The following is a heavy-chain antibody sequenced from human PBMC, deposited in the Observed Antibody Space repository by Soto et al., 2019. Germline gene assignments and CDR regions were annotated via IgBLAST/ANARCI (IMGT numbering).Heavy chain of an antibody. CDR2: IYYSGST. CDR3: ARTYCGGDCYRYAFDI. J-gene: IGHJ3*02. V-gene: IGHV4-59*08. CDR1: GGSISSYY. Sequence: PSETLSLTCTVSGGSISSYYWSWIRQPPGKGLEWIGYIYYSGSTNYNPSLKSRVTISVDTPKNQFSLKLSSVTAADTAVYYCARTYCGGDCYRYAFDIWGQGTMVTVSS. D-gene: IGHD2-21*02.